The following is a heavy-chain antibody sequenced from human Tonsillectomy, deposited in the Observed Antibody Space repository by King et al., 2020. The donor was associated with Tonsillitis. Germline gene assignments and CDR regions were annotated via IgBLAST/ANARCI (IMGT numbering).Heavy chain of an antibody. D-gene: IGHD2-2*01. CDR2: ISSSSSYI. V-gene: IGHV3-21*01. J-gene: IGHJ4*02. CDR1: GFTFSSYS. Sequence: VQLVESGGGLVKPGGSLRLSCAASGFTFSSYSMNWVRQAPGKGLEWVSSISSSSSYIYYADSVKGRFTISRDNAKNSLYLQMNSLRAEDTAVYYCAGHRPDIVVVPDYWGQGTLVTVSS. CDR3: AGHRPDIVVVPDY.